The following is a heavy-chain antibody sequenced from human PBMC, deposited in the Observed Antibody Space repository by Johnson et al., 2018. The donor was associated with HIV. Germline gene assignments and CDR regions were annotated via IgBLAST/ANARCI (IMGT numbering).Heavy chain of an antibody. J-gene: IGHJ3*02. CDR3: AGGEDAFDI. CDR2: IGTAGDT. CDR1: GFTFSSYA. D-gene: IGHD3-16*01. Sequence: VQLVESGGGLVQPGGSLRLSCAASGFTFSSYAMHWVRPATGTALEWVSAIGTAGDTYYPCPVKGRFTISRENAKNPLYLQMNSLRAGDPAVYYCAGGEDAFDIWGQGTMVTVSS. V-gene: IGHV3-13*01.